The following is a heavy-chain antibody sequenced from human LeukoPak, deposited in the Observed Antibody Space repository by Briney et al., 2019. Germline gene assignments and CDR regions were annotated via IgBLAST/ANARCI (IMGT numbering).Heavy chain of an antibody. CDR3: ARGRYSSGWEDY. Sequence: GGSLRLSCAASGFTFSSYWMHWVPQAPGRGLVWVSRINSDGSATSYADSVKGRFTISRDNAKNTLYLQMNSLRAEDTAVYYCARGRYSSGWEDYWGQGTLVTVSS. CDR2: INSDGSAT. J-gene: IGHJ4*02. D-gene: IGHD6-19*01. V-gene: IGHV3-74*01. CDR1: GFTFSSYW.